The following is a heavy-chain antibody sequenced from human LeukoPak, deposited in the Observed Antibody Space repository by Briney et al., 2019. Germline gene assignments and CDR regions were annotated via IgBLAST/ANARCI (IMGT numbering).Heavy chain of an antibody. D-gene: IGHD2-15*01. J-gene: IGHJ4*02. CDR1: GGSISSYY. CDR3: ARESLIGYCSSGNCPSGH. CDR2: IYTSGST. V-gene: IGHV4-4*07. Sequence: SETLSLTCTVSGGSISSYYWSWIRQPAGKGLEWIGRIYTSGSTNYNPSLKSRVTMSVDTSKNQFSLKLNSVTAADTAVYYCARESLIGYCSSGNCPSGHWGQGTLVTVSS.